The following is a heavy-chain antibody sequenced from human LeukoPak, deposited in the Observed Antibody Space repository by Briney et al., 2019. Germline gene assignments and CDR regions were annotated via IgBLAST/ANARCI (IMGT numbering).Heavy chain of an antibody. Sequence: ASVKVSCKASGYTFTSYYMHWVRQAPGQGLEWMGIINPSGGSTSYAQKFQGRVTMTRDTSTSTVYMELSSLRSDDTAVYYCARDMFPGRIAVAGTFDYWGQGTLVTVSS. CDR2: INPSGGST. J-gene: IGHJ4*02. CDR1: GYTFTSYY. V-gene: IGHV1-46*01. D-gene: IGHD6-19*01. CDR3: ARDMFPGRIAVAGTFDY.